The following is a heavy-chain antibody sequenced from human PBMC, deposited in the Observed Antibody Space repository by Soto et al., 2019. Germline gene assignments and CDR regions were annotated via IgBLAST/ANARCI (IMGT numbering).Heavy chain of an antibody. V-gene: IGHV3-23*01. CDR3: AAKPTLAYEYSSSLGWFDP. J-gene: IGHJ5*02. CDR2: ISGSGGST. CDR1: GFTFSSYA. D-gene: IGHD6-6*01. Sequence: GGSLRLSCAASGFTFSSYAMSWVRQAPGKGLEWVSAISGSGGSTYYADSVKGRFTISRDNSKNTLYLQMNSLRAEDTAVYYCAAKPTLAYEYSSSLGWFDPWGQGTLVTVSS.